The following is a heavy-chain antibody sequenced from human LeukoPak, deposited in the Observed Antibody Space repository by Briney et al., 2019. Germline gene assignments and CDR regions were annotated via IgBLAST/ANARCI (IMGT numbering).Heavy chain of an antibody. V-gene: IGHV1-2*02. J-gene: IGHJ4*02. CDR2: INPNSGGT. Sequence: VASVKVSCKASGYTFSGYYMYWVRQAPGQGLEWMGWINPNSGGTKYAQKFQGRVTMTRDTSISTAYMELSSLSSEDTAVYYCARGAGYCSGGSCSKYDYWGQGTLVTVSS. D-gene: IGHD2-15*01. CDR1: GYTFSGYY. CDR3: ARGAGYCSGGSCSKYDY.